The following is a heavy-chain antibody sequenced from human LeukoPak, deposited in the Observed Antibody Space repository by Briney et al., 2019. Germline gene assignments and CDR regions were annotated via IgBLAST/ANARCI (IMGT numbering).Heavy chain of an antibody. CDR3: ARDATTVVTPSYYYYMDV. CDR1: GYTFTSYG. J-gene: IGHJ6*03. D-gene: IGHD4-23*01. Sequence: ASVEVSCKASGYTFTSYGITWVRQAPGQGLEWMGWISTFNGNTNYAQKLQGRVTMTTDTSTSTAYMELRSLRSDDTAVYYCARDATTVVTPSYYYYMDVWGKGTTVTVSS. CDR2: ISTFNGNT. V-gene: IGHV1-18*01.